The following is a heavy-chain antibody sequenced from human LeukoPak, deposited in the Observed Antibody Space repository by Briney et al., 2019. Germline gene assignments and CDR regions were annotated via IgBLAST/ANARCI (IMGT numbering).Heavy chain of an antibody. CDR2: IYTSGST. D-gene: IGHD4-11*01. J-gene: IGHJ4*02. Sequence: KPSETLSLTCAVYGGSFGGYYWSWIRQPAGKGLEWIGRIYTSGSTNYNPSLKSRVTMSVDTSKNQFSLKLSSVTAADTAVYYCARSPDYSNTVSPYYFDYWGQGTLVTVSS. V-gene: IGHV4-59*10. CDR3: ARSPDYSNTVSPYYFDY. CDR1: GGSFGGYY.